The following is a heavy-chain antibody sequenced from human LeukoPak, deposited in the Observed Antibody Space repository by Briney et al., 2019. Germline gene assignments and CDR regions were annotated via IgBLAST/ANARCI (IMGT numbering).Heavy chain of an antibody. CDR2: ISWSGGST. CDR3: AKIWTGSYPDGFDI. V-gene: IGHV3-23*01. J-gene: IGHJ3*02. D-gene: IGHD1-26*01. Sequence: PGGSVRLSCAASGFTFSSYDMSWVRQAPGKGLEWVSAISWSGGSTYYEDSVKGRFTISRDNSQNTLSLQMNNLRTEDTAVYYCAKIWTGSYPDGFDIWGQGTMVTVSS. CDR1: GFTFSSYD.